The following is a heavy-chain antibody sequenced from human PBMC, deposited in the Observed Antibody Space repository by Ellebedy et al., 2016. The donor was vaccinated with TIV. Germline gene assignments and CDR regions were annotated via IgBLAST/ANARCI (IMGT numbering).Heavy chain of an antibody. D-gene: IGHD3-16*01. Sequence: GESLKISCAASGFTVSSNYMSWVRQAPGKGLEWVSILYSGGTTYHADSVKGRFTISRDNSKNTLYLQMNSLRAEDTAVYYCARELWEDVWAPWGSGYYYYGMDVWGQGTTVTVSS. V-gene: IGHV3-53*01. J-gene: IGHJ6*02. CDR2: LYSGGTT. CDR1: GFTVSSNY. CDR3: ARELWEDVWAPWGSGYYYYGMDV.